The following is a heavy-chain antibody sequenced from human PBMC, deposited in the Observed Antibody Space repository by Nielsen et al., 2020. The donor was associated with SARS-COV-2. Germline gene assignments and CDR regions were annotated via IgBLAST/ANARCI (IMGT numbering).Heavy chain of an antibody. CDR3: ARQFSCSSTSCYAWSLRWFDP. CDR2: IYYSGST. V-gene: IGHV4-39*01. Sequence: SETLSLTCTVSGGSISSSSYYWGWIRQPPGKGLEWIGSIYYSGSTYCNPSLKSRVTISVDTSKNQFSLKLSSVTAADTAVYYCARQFSCSSTSCYAWSLRWFDPWGQGTLVTVSS. J-gene: IGHJ5*02. D-gene: IGHD2-2*01. CDR1: GGSISSSSYY.